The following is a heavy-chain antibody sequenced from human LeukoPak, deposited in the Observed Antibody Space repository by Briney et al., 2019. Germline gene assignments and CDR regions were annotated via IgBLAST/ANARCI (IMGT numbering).Heavy chain of an antibody. CDR1: GFTFDDYA. CDR3: ARGGWTYYYGSGSLQSSGMDV. D-gene: IGHD3-10*01. J-gene: IGHJ6*02. V-gene: IGHV3-9*01. CDR2: ISWNSHSI. Sequence: GVSLRLSCAASGFTFDDYAMHWVRHAPGKGLKWVSGISWNSHSIGYADSVKGRFTIYRDNAKNSLYLQMNSLRAEDTAVYYCARGGWTYYYGSGSLQSSGMDVWGQGTTVTVSS.